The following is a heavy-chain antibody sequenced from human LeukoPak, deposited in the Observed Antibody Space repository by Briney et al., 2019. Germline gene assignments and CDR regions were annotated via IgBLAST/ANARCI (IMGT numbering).Heavy chain of an antibody. V-gene: IGHV4-34*01. CDR1: GGSFSGYY. CDR2: INHSGST. Sequence: SETLSLTCAVYGGSFSGYYWSWLRQPPGKGLEWIGEINHSGSTNYNPSLKSRVTISVDTSKNQFSLKLSSVTAADTAVYYCASSLAGYDFWSGYYHYWGQGTLVTVSS. J-gene: IGHJ4*02. CDR3: ASSLAGYDFWSGYYHY. D-gene: IGHD3-3*01.